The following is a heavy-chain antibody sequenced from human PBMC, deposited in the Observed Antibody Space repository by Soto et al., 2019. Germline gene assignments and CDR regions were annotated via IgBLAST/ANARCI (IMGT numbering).Heavy chain of an antibody. D-gene: IGHD6-19*01. CDR2: ISGSGGST. CDR3: AYSSDGYSSGWYISDAFDI. CDR1: GFTFSSYA. V-gene: IGHV3-23*01. J-gene: IGHJ3*02. Sequence: GGSLRLSCAASGFTFSSYAMSWVRQAPGKGLEWVSAISGSGGSTYYADSVKGRFTISRDNSKNTLYLQMNSLRAEDTAVYYCAYSSDGYSSGWYISDAFDIWGQGTMVTVSS.